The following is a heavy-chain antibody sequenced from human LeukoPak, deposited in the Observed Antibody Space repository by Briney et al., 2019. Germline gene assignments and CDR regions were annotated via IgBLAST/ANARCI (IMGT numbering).Heavy chain of an antibody. J-gene: IGHJ4*02. CDR1: GFTFSSYS. V-gene: IGHV3-21*01. CDR3: AREAGSSSWHYFDY. D-gene: IGHD6-13*01. CDR2: ISSSSSYI. Sequence: GGSLRLSCAASGFTFSSYSMNWVRQAPGKGLEWVSSISSSSSYIYYADSVKGRFTISRDNAKNSLYLQMNSLRAEDTAVYYCAREAGSSSWHYFDYWGQGTLVTVSS.